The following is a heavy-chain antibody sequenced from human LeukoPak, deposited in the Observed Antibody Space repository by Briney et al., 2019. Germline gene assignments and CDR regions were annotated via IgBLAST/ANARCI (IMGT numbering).Heavy chain of an antibody. CDR1: GFTFSSYW. D-gene: IGHD3-9*01. J-gene: IGHJ4*02. CDR2: IKQDGSEK. CDR3: ARGPIGGPAGYYDILTGRYYFDY. V-gene: IGHV3-7*01. Sequence: GGSLRLSCAASGFTFSSYWMSWVRQAPGKGLEGVANIKQDGSEKYYVDSVKGRFTISRDNAKNSLYLQMNSLRAEDTAVYYCARGPIGGPAGYYDILTGRYYFDYWGQGTLVTVSS.